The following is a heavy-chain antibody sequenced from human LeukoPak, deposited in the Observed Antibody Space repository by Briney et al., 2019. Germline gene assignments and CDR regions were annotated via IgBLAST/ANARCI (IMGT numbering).Heavy chain of an antibody. J-gene: IGHJ4*02. CDR1: GFTFSNYA. CDR3: AKDLDYDSSGYYLDV. D-gene: IGHD3-22*01. Sequence: GGSLRLSCAASGFTFSNYAMSWVRQAPGKGLEWVSAISGGDGSTYYADSVKGRFTISRDNSKNTPYLQMNSLGADDTAIYHCAKDLDYDSSGYYLDVWGQGTLVTVSS. V-gene: IGHV3-23*01. CDR2: ISGGDGST.